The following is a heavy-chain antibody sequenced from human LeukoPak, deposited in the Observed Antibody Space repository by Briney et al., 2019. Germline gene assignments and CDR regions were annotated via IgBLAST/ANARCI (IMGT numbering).Heavy chain of an antibody. J-gene: IGHJ4*02. CDR2: ISYDGANG. CDR1: GFPFSSAA. D-gene: IGHD3-9*01. Sequence: PGGSLRLSCAAAGFPFSSAAMHWVRQAPGKGLDWVAVISYDGANGYYTESVTGRFTISRDNSKNTLFLQMNSLRLEDTAVYFCARNRGATGFYWVDYWGQGTLVSVSS. V-gene: IGHV3-30-3*01. CDR3: ARNRGATGFYWVDY.